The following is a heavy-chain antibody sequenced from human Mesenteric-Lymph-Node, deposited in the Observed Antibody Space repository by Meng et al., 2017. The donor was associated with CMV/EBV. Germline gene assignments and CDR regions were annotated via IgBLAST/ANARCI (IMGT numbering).Heavy chain of an antibody. CDR3: ARDGAGRIPPYYYYGMDV. V-gene: IGHV3-23*01. D-gene: IGHD1-26*01. CDR2: ISGNGETT. J-gene: IGHJ6*02. CDR1: GFSFDNYA. Sequence: GGSLRLSCAASGFSFDNYAMNWVRQAPGKGLEWVSVISGNGETTFYAESVKGRFIISRDNSKNTLYLQMDSLEAEDTAVYYCARDGAGRIPPYYYYGMDVWGQGTTVTVSS.